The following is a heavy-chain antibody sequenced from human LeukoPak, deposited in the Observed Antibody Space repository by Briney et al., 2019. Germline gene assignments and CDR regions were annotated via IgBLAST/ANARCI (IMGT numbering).Heavy chain of an antibody. CDR2: IWYDGSNK. Sequence: GGSLRLSCAASGFTFSSYGMHWVRQAPGKGLEWVAVIWYDGSNKYYADSVKGRFTISRDNSKNTLYLQMNSPRAEDTAVYYCVRDSQGGYGMDVWGKGTTVTVSS. CDR3: VRDSQGGYGMDV. CDR1: GFTFSSYG. V-gene: IGHV3-33*01. D-gene: IGHD2-15*01. J-gene: IGHJ6*04.